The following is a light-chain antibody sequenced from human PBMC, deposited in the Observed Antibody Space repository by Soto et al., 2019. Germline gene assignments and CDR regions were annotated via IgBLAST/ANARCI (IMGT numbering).Light chain of an antibody. J-gene: IGKJ2*01. CDR2: AAS. CDR1: QGIGRF. V-gene: IGKV1-9*01. CDR3: QQHVSFPRS. Sequence: DIQLTQSPSFLSASVGDRVTIACRASQGIGRFLVWYQQKPGKAPKVLIYAASTLQSGVPSRFSGSGSGTEFPSTIGSLQPEDSQTNYCQQHVSFPRSFGKGTKLEIK.